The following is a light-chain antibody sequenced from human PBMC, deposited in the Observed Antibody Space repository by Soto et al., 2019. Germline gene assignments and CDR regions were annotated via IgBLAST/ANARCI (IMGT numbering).Light chain of an antibody. V-gene: IGLV3-27*01. CDR2: KDS. Sequence: SYELTQPSPVSVSPGQTARITCSGDVLAKKYARWFQQKPGQAPVLVIYKDSERPSGIPERFSGSSSGTTVTLTISGAQVEDEADYYCYSAADNAVVFGGGTKLTVL. J-gene: IGLJ2*01. CDR1: VLAKKY. CDR3: YSAADNAVV.